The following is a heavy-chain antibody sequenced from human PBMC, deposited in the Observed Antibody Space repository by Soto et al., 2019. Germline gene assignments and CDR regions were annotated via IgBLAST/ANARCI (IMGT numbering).Heavy chain of an antibody. CDR1: GFTFSRYS. D-gene: IGHD6-13*01. CDR2: ISSSSSYI. Sequence: PGGSLRLSCAASGFTFSRYSMNWVRQAPGKGLEWVSSISSSSSYIYYADSVKGRFTISRDNSKNTLYLHMISLRAEDTAVYYCAKGFGSTWSFFDYWGQGVLVTVSS. CDR3: AKGFGSTWSFFDY. J-gene: IGHJ4*02. V-gene: IGHV3-21*04.